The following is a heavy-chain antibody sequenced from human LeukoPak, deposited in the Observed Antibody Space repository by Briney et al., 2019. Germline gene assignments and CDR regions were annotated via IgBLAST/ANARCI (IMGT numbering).Heavy chain of an antibody. D-gene: IGHD3-10*01. CDR1: GGSISRYY. J-gene: IGHJ5*02. CDR2: IYYSGST. V-gene: IGHV4-59*01. Sequence: PSETLSLTCTVSGGSISRYYWSWIRQPPGKGLEWVGYIYYSGSTNYNPSLKSRVTISVDTSKNQFSLKLSSVTAADTAVYYCARTPVRGALNWFDPWGQGTLVTVSS. CDR3: ARTPVRGALNWFDP.